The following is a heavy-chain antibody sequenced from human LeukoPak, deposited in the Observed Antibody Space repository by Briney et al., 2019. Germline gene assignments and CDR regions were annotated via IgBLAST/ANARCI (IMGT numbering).Heavy chain of an antibody. J-gene: IGHJ4*02. CDR2: INSDGSST. Sequence: PGGSLRLSCAASGFTFSSSWMHWARQAPGKGLVWVSRINSDGSSTTYADSVKGRFTISRDNAENTLYLQMNSLRAEDTAVYYCARGAGGSTWYDYWGQGTLVTVSS. CDR3: ARGAGGSTWYDY. CDR1: GFTFSSSW. V-gene: IGHV3-74*01. D-gene: IGHD6-13*01.